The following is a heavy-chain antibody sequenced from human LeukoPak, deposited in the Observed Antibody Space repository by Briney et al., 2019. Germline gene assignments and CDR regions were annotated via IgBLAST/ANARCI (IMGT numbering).Heavy chain of an antibody. Sequence: GGSLRLSCAASGFTFSSYSMNWVRRAPGKGLEWVSYISSSSSTIYYADSVKGRFTISRDNAKNSLYLQLNSLGAEDTAVYYCARDSSGYSLDYWGQGTLVTVSS. CDR3: ARDSSGYSLDY. CDR1: GFTFSSYS. CDR2: ISSSSSTI. D-gene: IGHD3-22*01. V-gene: IGHV3-48*04. J-gene: IGHJ4*02.